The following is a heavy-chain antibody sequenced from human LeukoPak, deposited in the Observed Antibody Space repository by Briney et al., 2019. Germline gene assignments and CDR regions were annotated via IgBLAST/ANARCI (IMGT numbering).Heavy chain of an antibody. D-gene: IGHD4-17*01. CDR2: IYYSGST. J-gene: IGHJ5*02. V-gene: IGHV4-30-4*08. CDR1: GGSISSGDYY. CDR3: ARGYSISLHRKHYGDYENWFDP. Sequence: KASETLSLTCTVSGGSISSGDYYWSWIRQPPGKGLEWIGYIYYSGSTYYNPSLKSRVTISVDTSKNQFSLKLSSVTAADTAVYYCARGYSISLHRKHYGDYENWFDPWGQGTLVTVSS.